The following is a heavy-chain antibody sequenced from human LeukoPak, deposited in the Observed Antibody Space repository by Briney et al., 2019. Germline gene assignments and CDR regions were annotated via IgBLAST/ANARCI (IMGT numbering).Heavy chain of an antibody. CDR3: ARDRLKDIVVVPAAPYYYYYYGMDV. V-gene: IGHV3-11*06. J-gene: IGHJ6*04. D-gene: IGHD2-2*01. CDR1: VLTLSDYY. Sequence: GSLRLSCAASVLTLSDYYMSWVRPAPGKGRGCVLYISSIRNYTNYAGSVKGRFTTSRDNAKNSPYLQMSSLRAEDTAVYYCARDRLKDIVVVPAAPYYYYYYGMDVWGKRTTVTVSS. CDR2: ISSIRNYT.